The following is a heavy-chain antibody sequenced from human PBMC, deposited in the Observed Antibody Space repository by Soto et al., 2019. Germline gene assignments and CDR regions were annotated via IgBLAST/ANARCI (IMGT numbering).Heavy chain of an antibody. CDR1: GFTFSTYD. Sequence: EVQLVESGGGLVQPGGSLRLSCAASGFTFSTYDMYWVRQPTGKGLEWVSSIGTAGDTYYPGSVKGRFTISRENAKSSLYLQMNIFRVGDTAVYYCARDRREPYDYGLDVWGQGTTVTVS. D-gene: IGHD1-1*01. CDR2: IGTAGDT. J-gene: IGHJ6*02. V-gene: IGHV3-13*04. CDR3: ARDRREPYDYGLDV.